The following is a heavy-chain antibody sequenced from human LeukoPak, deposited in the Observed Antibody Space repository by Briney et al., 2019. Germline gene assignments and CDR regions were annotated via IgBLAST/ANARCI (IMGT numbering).Heavy chain of an antibody. CDR2: IYYSGST. V-gene: IGHV4-39*01. J-gene: IGHJ6*02. CDR1: GGSISSSSYY. CDR3: ARPKVRGAFYGMDV. Sequence: PSETLSLTCTVSGGSISSSSYYWGWIRQPPGKGLEWIGSIYYSGSTYHNPSLKSRVTISVDTSKNQFSLKLSSVTAADTAVYYCARPKVRGAFYGMDVWGQGTTVTVSS. D-gene: IGHD3-10*01.